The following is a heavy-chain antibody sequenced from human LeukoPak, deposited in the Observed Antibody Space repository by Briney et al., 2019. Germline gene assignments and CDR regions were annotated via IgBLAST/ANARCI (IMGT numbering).Heavy chain of an antibody. CDR2: MNPNSGNT. Sequence: ASVKVSCKASGYTFTSYGINWVRQATGQGLEWMGWMNPNSGNTGYAQKFQGRVTMTRNTSISTAYMELSSLRSVDTAVYYCARGDLLSGSYLDGYYWGQGTLVTVSS. J-gene: IGHJ4*02. CDR1: GYTFTSYG. V-gene: IGHV1-8*02. D-gene: IGHD1-26*01. CDR3: ARGDLLSGSYLDGYY.